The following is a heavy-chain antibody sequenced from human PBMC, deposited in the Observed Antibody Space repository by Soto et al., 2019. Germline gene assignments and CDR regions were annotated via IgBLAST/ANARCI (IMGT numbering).Heavy chain of an antibody. CDR2: VSAYNGER. CDR1: GYTFTNYG. V-gene: IGHV1-18*01. J-gene: IGHJ4*01. D-gene: IGHD6-6*01. CDR3: SRGTSIPAAGDY. Sequence: QVQPVQSGAEVKQPGASVKVSCKASGYTFTNYGINWVRQAPGQGLEWLGWVSAYNGERRYAQRVQARVIMTTDTSTTTAYMELRSLRSDDTAVYYCSRGTSIPAAGDYWGQGTLVTVSS.